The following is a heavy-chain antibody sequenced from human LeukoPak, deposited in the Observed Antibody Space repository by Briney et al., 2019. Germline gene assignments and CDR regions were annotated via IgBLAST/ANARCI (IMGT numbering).Heavy chain of an antibody. Sequence: ASVKVSCKASGYTFTDYYINWVRQAPGQGLEWMGWINPNSGGTNFAQKFQGRVTMTRDTSINTVYMELSSLGSDDTAVYYCARESRDTAWSLDLWGQGTLVTVSS. V-gene: IGHV1-2*02. CDR3: ARESRDTAWSLDL. CDR1: GYTFTDYY. D-gene: IGHD1-1*01. J-gene: IGHJ4*02. CDR2: INPNSGGT.